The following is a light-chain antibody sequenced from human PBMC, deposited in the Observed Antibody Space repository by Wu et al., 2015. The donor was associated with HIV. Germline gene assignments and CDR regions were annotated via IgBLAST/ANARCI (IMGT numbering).Light chain of an antibody. Sequence: EIVLTQSPGTLSLSPGESATLSCRASQSVSSYLAWYQQKPGQAPRLLIYDASTGATGIPDRFSGSGSGTDFTLTISRLEPEDFAVYYCQQYGRSPSTFAGGYQGGDQT. CDR2: DAS. CDR3: QQYGRSPST. V-gene: IGKV3-20*01. CDR1: QSVSSY. J-gene: IGKJ4*01.